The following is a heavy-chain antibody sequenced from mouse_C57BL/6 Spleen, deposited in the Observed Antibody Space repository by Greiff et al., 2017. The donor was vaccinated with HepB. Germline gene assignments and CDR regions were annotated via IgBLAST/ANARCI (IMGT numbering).Heavy chain of an antibody. Sequence: QVHVKQPGAELVKPGASVKLSCKASGYTFTSYWMQWVKQRPGQGLEWIGEIDPSDSYTNYNQKFKGKATLTVDTSSSTAYMQLSSLTSEDSAVYYCASGRGGDYCGSSRDYWGQGTTLTVSS. CDR3: ASGRGGDYCGSSRDY. V-gene: IGHV1-50*01. CDR1: GYTFTSYW. J-gene: IGHJ2*01. D-gene: IGHD1-1*01. CDR2: IDPSDSYT.